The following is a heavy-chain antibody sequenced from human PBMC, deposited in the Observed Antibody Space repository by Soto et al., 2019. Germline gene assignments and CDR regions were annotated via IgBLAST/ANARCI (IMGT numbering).Heavy chain of an antibody. D-gene: IGHD4-17*01. V-gene: IGHV1-69*06. Sequence: SVKVSCKASGGTFSSYAISWVRQAPGQGLEWMGGIIPIFGTANYAQKFQGRVTITADKSTSTAYMELSSLRSEDTAVYYCAGDSTVTTHRINWFDPWGQGTLVTVSS. CDR2: IIPIFGTA. CDR1: GGTFSSYA. CDR3: AGDSTVTTHRINWFDP. J-gene: IGHJ5*02.